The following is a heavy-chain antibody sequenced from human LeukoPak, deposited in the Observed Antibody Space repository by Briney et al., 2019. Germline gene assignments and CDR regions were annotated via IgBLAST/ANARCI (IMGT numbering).Heavy chain of an antibody. CDR2: ISVYNGNT. CDR1: GYTFTSYG. CDR3: ARTRHGSGWYMYYFDY. J-gene: IGHJ4*02. Sequence: ASVKVSCKASGYTFTSYGISWVRQAPGQGLEWMGWISVYNGNTNYAQKLQGRVTMTTDTSTSTAYMELRSLRSDDTAVYYCARTRHGSGWYMYYFDYWGQGTLSPSPQ. D-gene: IGHD6-19*01. V-gene: IGHV1-18*01.